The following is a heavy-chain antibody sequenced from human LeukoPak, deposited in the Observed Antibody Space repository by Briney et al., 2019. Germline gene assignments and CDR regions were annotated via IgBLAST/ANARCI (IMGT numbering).Heavy chain of an antibody. D-gene: IGHD2-15*01. CDR3: ARDTVAATHDAFDI. V-gene: IGHV4-4*07. Sequence: SETLSLTCTVSGGSIRSYYWSWIRQPAGKGLEWIGRIYTSGSTNYNPSLKSRVTMSVDTSKNQFSLKLSSVTAADTAVYYCARDTVAATHDAFDIWGQGTMVTVSS. CDR1: GGSIRSYY. J-gene: IGHJ3*02. CDR2: IYTSGST.